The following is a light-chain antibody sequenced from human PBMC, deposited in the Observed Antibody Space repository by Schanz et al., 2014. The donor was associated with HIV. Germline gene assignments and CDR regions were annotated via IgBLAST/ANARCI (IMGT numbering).Light chain of an antibody. Sequence: QSALTQPASVSGSPGQSITISCTGTNSDVGGYKYVSWYQQHPGKAPKLIIYDVTDRPSGVSFRFSGSKTGTSATLAIVGLQTGDEADYYCATWDSTLSAVVFGGGTKLTVL. V-gene: IGLV2-14*03. J-gene: IGLJ2*01. CDR3: ATWDSTLSAVV. CDR2: DVT. CDR1: NSDVGGYKY.